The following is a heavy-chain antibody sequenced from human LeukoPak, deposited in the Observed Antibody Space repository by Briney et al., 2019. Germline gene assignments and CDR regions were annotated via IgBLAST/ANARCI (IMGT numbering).Heavy chain of an antibody. Sequence: GASVKVSCKASGGTFSSYAISWVRQAPGQGLEWMGRIIPILGIANYAQKFQGRVTITADKSTSTAYMELSSLRSEDTAVYYCARENNFGSGMDVWGQGTTVTVSS. CDR1: GGTFSSYA. CDR3: ARENNFGSGMDV. CDR2: IIPILGIA. D-gene: IGHD3-10*01. V-gene: IGHV1-69*04. J-gene: IGHJ6*02.